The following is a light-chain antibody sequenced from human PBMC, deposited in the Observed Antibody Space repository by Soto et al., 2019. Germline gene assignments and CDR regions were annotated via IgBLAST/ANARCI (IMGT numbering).Light chain of an antibody. CDR3: QQYGSSPRT. Sequence: ILLTQSPGTLSLFQGERATLSCRASQSVSSSYLAWYQQKPGQAPRLLIYGASSRATGTPDRFSGSVSGTDFTLTISRLEPEDFAVYYCQQYGSSPRTFGQGTKVDIK. J-gene: IGKJ1*01. CDR1: QSVSSSY. CDR2: GAS. V-gene: IGKV3-20*01.